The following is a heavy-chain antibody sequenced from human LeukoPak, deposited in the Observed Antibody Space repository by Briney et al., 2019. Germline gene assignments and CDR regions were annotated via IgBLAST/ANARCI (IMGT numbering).Heavy chain of an antibody. Sequence: SETLSLTCAVYGGSFSGYYWSWIRQPPGKGLEWIGEINHSGSTNYNPSLKSRVTISVDTSKNQFSLKLSSVTAADTAVYYCARGAICGGDCYSFQHWGQGTLVTVSS. D-gene: IGHD2-21*02. CDR2: INHSGST. V-gene: IGHV4-34*01. J-gene: IGHJ1*01. CDR3: ARGAICGGDCYSFQH. CDR1: GGSFSGYY.